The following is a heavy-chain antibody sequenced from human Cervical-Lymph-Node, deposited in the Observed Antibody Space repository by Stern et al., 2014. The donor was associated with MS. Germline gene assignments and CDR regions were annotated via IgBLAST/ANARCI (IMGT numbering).Heavy chain of an antibody. D-gene: IGHD5-24*01. CDR3: ARDLLDGFDF. CDR2: IWHGANNP. Sequence: QVQLAESGGGVVQPGRSLRLSCAASGFTFSSYGIHWVRQAPGKGLEWVAVIWHGANNPYCEGSVKGRFTISRDNSKNTVYLQMNSLRAEDTAVYYCARDLLDGFDFWGQGTLVTVSS. J-gene: IGHJ4*02. V-gene: IGHV3-33*01. CDR1: GFTFSSYG.